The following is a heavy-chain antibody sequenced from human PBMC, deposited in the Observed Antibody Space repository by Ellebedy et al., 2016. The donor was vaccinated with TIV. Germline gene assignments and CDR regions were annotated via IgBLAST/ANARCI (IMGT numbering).Heavy chain of an antibody. D-gene: IGHD2-2*01. J-gene: IGHJ4*02. CDR1: GFTFTSNW. Sequence: GESLKISCAASGFTFTSNWMHWVRQAPGKELVWVSRIKGDGSSAGYADSVKGRFTISRDNAKNTLYLQMNSLRAEDTAVYYCARGGLTAASDYWGQGTLVTVSS. V-gene: IGHV3-74*01. CDR3: ARGGLTAASDY. CDR2: IKGDGSSA.